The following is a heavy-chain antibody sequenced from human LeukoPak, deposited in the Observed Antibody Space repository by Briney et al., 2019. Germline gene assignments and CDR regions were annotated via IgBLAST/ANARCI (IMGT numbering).Heavy chain of an antibody. Sequence: GGSLRLSCAASGFTFSSYAMSWVRQAPGKGLEWVSAISGSGGSTYYADSVKGRFTISRDNSENTLYLQMNSLRAEDTAVYYCANSDLDIVVVPLDYWGQGTLVTVSS. CDR3: ANSDLDIVVVPLDY. D-gene: IGHD2-2*01. CDR2: ISGSGGST. V-gene: IGHV3-23*01. CDR1: GFTFSSYA. J-gene: IGHJ4*02.